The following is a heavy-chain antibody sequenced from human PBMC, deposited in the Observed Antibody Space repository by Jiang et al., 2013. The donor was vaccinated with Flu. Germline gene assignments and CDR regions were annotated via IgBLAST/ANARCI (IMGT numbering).Heavy chain of an antibody. Sequence: GPGLVKPSQTLSLTCTVSGGSITNDNYYWTWVRQPPGRGLEWIGYISYSGSAYYNPSLKSRITISVDTSKNHFSLKLSSVTAADTAFYYCARAHISALGYYSYGMDVWGQGTTVTVSS. CDR3: ARAHISALGYYSYGMDV. CDR2: ISYSGSA. J-gene: IGHJ6*02. V-gene: IGHV4-30-4*01. CDR1: GGSITNDNYY. D-gene: IGHD3-3*02.